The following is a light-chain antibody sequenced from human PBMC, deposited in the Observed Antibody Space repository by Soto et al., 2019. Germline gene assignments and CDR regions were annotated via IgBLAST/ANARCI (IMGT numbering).Light chain of an antibody. V-gene: IGKV3-20*01. CDR1: QSISSGY. J-gene: IGKJ4*01. CDR3: QQYGGSPLVT. CDR2: GAS. Sequence: ETVLTQSPGTLSLSPGERATLSCRASQSISSGYLAWYQQRPGQAPRILIYGASSRAAGIPDRFLGSGSGTDFTLTISSLEPEEFAVYYCQQYGGSPLVTFGGGTKVEIK.